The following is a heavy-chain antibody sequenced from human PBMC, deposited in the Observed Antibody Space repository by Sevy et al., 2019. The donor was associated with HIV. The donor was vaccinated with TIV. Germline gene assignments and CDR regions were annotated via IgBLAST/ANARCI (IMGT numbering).Heavy chain of an antibody. D-gene: IGHD3-22*01. V-gene: IGHV3-33*01. CDR2: IWNDRSNK. CDR1: GFTFSSYG. CDR3: ASLPNNYYDSSGSSGDDAFDI. Sequence: GGSLRLSCAASGFTFSSYGMHWVRQAPGKGLEWVAVIWNDRSNKHYADSVKGRFTISRDNSKNTLYLQRNSLRAEDTAVYYCASLPNNYYDSSGSSGDDAFDIWGQGTMVTV. J-gene: IGHJ3*02.